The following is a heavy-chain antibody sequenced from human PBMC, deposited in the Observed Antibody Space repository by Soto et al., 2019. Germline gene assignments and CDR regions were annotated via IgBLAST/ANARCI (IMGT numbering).Heavy chain of an antibody. CDR3: ARSLYGSGSYYYYGMDV. Sequence: SVKVSCKASGGSFRSCAISWVRQAPGQGREWMGGIIPVFGTANYAQKFQGAVTITADESTSTAYMEVNSLTSEDTAVYYCARSLYGSGSYYYYGMDVWGQGXTVTVYS. CDR1: GGSFRSCA. D-gene: IGHD3-10*01. CDR2: IIPVFGTA. J-gene: IGHJ6*02. V-gene: IGHV1-69*13.